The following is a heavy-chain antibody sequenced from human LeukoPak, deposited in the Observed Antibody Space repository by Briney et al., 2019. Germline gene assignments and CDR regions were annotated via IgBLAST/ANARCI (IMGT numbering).Heavy chain of an antibody. CDR3: ARRIHGFWSGYYAH. J-gene: IGHJ4*02. Sequence: PSETLSLTCTVSGGSISSSSYYWGWLRQPPGKGLEWIGSIYYSGSTYYNPSLKSRVTISVDTSKNQFSLKLSSVTAADTAVYYCARRIHGFWSGYYAHWGQGTLVTVSS. D-gene: IGHD3-3*01. V-gene: IGHV4-39*01. CDR1: GGSISSSSYY. CDR2: IYYSGST.